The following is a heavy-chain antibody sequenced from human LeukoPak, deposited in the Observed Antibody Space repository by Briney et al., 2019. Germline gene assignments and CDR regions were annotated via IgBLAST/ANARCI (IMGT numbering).Heavy chain of an antibody. Sequence: GRSLRLSCAASGFTFSDYTMHWVRQAPGKGLEWVAVISYDGSNKYHAESVKGRFTISRDNSKNTLYLQMNSLRAEDTAVYYCARDALYSSSWSLFDYWGQGTLVTVSS. J-gene: IGHJ4*02. V-gene: IGHV3-30-3*01. D-gene: IGHD6-13*01. CDR3: ARDALYSSSWSLFDY. CDR1: GFTFSDYT. CDR2: ISYDGSNK.